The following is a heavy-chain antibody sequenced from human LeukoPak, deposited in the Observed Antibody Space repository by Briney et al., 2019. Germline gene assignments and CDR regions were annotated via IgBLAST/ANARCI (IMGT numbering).Heavy chain of an antibody. V-gene: IGHV4-39*01. CDR2: IYLIGTN. J-gene: IGHJ4*02. D-gene: IGHD1-26*01. CDR1: AGSISSRNHY. CDR3: ARQVGATTLIDS. Sequence: SETLSLTCTVSAGSISSRNHYWGWIRQPPGKGLEWIGSIYLIGTNYSNPSLKSLVTISVDTSKNQLSLKLRSVTATDTALYYCARQVGATTLIDSWGQGTLVTVSS.